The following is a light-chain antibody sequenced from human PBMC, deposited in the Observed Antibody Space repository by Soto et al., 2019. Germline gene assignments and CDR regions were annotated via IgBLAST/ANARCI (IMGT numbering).Light chain of an antibody. Sequence: EIVMTQSPATLSVSPGERATLSCRASQSVSSNLAWYQQKPGQAPRLLIYGASTRATGIPARFSGSGSGTEFTLTISSLQSEDFAVYYCQQACTFGPGTKVDIK. V-gene: IGKV3-15*01. CDR3: QQACT. CDR1: QSVSSN. J-gene: IGKJ3*01. CDR2: GAS.